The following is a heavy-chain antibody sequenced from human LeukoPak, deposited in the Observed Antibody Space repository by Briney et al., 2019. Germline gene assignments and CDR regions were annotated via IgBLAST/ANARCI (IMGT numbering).Heavy chain of an antibody. V-gene: IGHV3-23*01. CDR1: GFTFSSYW. CDR3: AKTYYYDSRGSYYFAY. CDR2: ISGSGGST. D-gene: IGHD3-22*01. Sequence: GGSLRLSCAASGFTFSSYWMNWARQAPGKGLEWVSGISGSGGSTYYADSVKGRFTISRDNSKNTLFLQMNSLRAEDTAVYYCAKTYYYDSRGSYYFAYWGQGTLVTVSS. J-gene: IGHJ4*02.